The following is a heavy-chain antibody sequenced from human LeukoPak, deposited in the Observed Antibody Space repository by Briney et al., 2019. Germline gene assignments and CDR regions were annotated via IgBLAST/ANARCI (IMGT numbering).Heavy chain of an antibody. V-gene: IGHV3-23*01. Sequence: GGSLRLSCAASGFTLSNYAMSWVRQAPGKGLEWVSTISGSGGSTFYADSVKGRFTISRDNSRNTLYLQMNSLRAEDTAIYYCAKDDYSYYAMDVWGRGTTVTVSS. CDR1: GFTLSNYA. CDR2: ISGSGGST. CDR3: AKDDYSYYAMDV. J-gene: IGHJ6*02.